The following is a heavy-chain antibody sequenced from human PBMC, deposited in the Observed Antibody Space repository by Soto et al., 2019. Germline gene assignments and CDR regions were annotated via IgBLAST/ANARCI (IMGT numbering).Heavy chain of an antibody. D-gene: IGHD5-12*01. J-gene: IGHJ4*02. CDR2: IHPNSGVT. CDR3: ARAGLKTLELATTY. Sequence: ASVKVSCKASRYTFTDYYMHWVRQSPGQGLEWMGWIHPNSGVTKFPQKFQGRVIMTRDTYISTVYMELSRLTSDDTAVYYCARAGLKTLELATTYWGQGTLVTVSS. V-gene: IGHV1-2*02. CDR1: RYTFTDYY.